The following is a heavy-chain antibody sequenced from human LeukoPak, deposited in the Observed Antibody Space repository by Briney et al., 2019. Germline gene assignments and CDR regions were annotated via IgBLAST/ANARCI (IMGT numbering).Heavy chain of an antibody. CDR3: ARLTGTTGFDY. J-gene: IGHJ4*02. V-gene: IGHV3-23*01. CDR2: IGASDGNT. D-gene: IGHD1-1*01. CDR1: GFTFNGYA. Sequence: PGGSLRLSCAASGFTFNGYAMSWVRQAPGKGLEWVSAIGASDGNTYYADSVKGRFSISRDNAKNSLYLQLNSLRADDTAVYYCARLTGTTGFDYWGQGTLVTVSS.